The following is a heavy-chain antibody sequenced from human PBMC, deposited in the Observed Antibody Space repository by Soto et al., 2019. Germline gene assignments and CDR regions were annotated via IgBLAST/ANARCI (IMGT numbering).Heavy chain of an antibody. CDR1: GGSFSGYY. V-gene: IGHV4-34*01. CDR3: ARVGLVHYYYYYGMDV. CDR2: INHSGST. D-gene: IGHD6-6*01. Sequence: SETLSLTCAVYGGSFSGYYWSWIRQPPGKGLEWIGEINHSGSTNYNPSLKSRVTISVDTSKNQFSLKLSSVPDADRPVYPCARVGLVHYYYYYGMDVWGQGTTVTVSS. J-gene: IGHJ6*02.